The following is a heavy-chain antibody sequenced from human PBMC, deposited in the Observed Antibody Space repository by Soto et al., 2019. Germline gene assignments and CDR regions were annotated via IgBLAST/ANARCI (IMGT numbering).Heavy chain of an antibody. CDR3: ASARHIGP. D-gene: IGHD2-21*01. V-gene: IGHV3-7*01. J-gene: IGHJ5*02. CDR1: GFTFSNYW. CDR2: IKQDGSES. Sequence: SLRLSCAASGFTFSNYWMSWVRQAPGKGLEWVANIKQDGSESNYADSVKGRFTISRDNAENSLYLQMTSLRAEDTAVYYCASARHIGPWGQGTLVTVSS.